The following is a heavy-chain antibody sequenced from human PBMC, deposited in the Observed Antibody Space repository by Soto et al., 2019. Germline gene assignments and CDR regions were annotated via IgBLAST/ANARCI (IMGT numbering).Heavy chain of an antibody. CDR3: ARADPDASVGY. CDR2: ISYSGST. Sequence: SETLSLTCTVSGGSMSRHYWTWLRQPPGKGLEWIGYISYSGSTYYNPSLKSRVTISADTSRNQFSLKLSSVIAADTAVYYCARADPDASVGYWGQGTLVTVSS. D-gene: IGHD3-16*01. CDR1: GGSMSRHY. J-gene: IGHJ4*02. V-gene: IGHV4-59*11.